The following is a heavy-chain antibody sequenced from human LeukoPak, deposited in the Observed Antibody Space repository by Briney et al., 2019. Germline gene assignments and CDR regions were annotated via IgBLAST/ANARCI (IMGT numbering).Heavy chain of an antibody. Sequence: ASVKLFCKASGYTFNRYDIHWVRQATGQGLEWMGWMNPNSDNTGYAQKFQGRVTMTRNTYISTAYMELSSLRSEDTAVYYCARGLVAVAGATIYWGQGTLVTVSS. J-gene: IGHJ4*02. CDR3: ARGLVAVAGATIY. D-gene: IGHD6-19*01. CDR1: GYTFNRYD. CDR2: MNPNSDNT. V-gene: IGHV1-8*01.